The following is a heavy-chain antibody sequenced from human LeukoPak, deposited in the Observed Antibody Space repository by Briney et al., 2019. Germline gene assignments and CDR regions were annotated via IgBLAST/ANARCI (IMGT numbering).Heavy chain of an antibody. Sequence: KPSETLSLTCTVSGGSISSYYWSWLRQPPGKGLEWIGYIYHSGTTNYNSSLKSRVTISVDTSKNQFSLKLSSVTAADTAVYYCAREGGQYYFDYWGQGTLVTVSS. CDR2: IYHSGTT. CDR1: GGSISSYY. D-gene: IGHD1-26*01. J-gene: IGHJ4*02. CDR3: AREGGQYYFDY. V-gene: IGHV4-59*01.